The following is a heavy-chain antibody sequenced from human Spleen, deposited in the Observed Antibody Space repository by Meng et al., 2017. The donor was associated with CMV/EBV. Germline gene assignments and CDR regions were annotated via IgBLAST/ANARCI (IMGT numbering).Heavy chain of an antibody. CDR1: GFTFPIYA. J-gene: IGHJ6*02. Sequence: GESLKISCAASGFTFPIYAMSWVRQAPGKGLEWLAMILYDGNKKYDADSVKGRFTISRDNSKNTLYLQMNSLRAEDTAVYYCARRMDVWGQGTTVTVSS. V-gene: IGHV3-30*04. CDR2: ILYDGNKK. CDR3: ARRMDV.